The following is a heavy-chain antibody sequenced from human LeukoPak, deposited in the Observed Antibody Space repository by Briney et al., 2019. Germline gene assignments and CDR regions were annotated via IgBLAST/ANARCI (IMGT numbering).Heavy chain of an antibody. D-gene: IGHD3-3*01. Sequence: GRSLRLSCAASGFTFSNYAMYWVRQAPGKGLEWVAVISSDGTNKYYADSVKGRFTISRDNSKNTLYLEMNSLRPEDTAVYYCARGTYDSSLRFLEWTPKAHWGQGTLVTVSS. CDR3: ARGTYDSSLRFLEWTPKAH. CDR2: ISSDGTNK. V-gene: IGHV3-30*04. J-gene: IGHJ4*02. CDR1: GFTFSNYA.